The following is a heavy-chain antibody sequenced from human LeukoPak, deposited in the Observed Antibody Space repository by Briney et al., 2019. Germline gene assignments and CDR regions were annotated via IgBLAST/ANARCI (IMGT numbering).Heavy chain of an antibody. V-gene: IGHV3-48*02. J-gene: IGHJ4*02. Sequence: GGSLRLSCAASGFTFSSYSMNWVRQAPGKGLEWVSYISSGSNTIYYADSVKGRFTISRDNAKNSLYLQMNSLRDEDTAVYYCARDRVVGPTRTFDHWGQGTLVTVSS. D-gene: IGHD1-26*01. CDR1: GFTFSSYS. CDR2: ISSGSNTI. CDR3: ARDRVVGPTRTFDH.